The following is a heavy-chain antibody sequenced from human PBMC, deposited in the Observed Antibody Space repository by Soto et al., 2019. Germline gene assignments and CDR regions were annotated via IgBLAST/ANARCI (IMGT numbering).Heavy chain of an antibody. Sequence: GESLKISCEGSGYSFATYWIGWVRQMPGKGLEWMGIIYPDDSGTRYSPSFQGQVTISADKSINTAYLQWSSLKASDSAIYYCARQYSSSWNYYYYGVDVWGQGTTVT. CDR1: GYSFATYW. V-gene: IGHV5-51*01. CDR3: ARQYSSSWNYYYYGVDV. CDR2: IYPDDSGT. D-gene: IGHD6-13*01. J-gene: IGHJ6*02.